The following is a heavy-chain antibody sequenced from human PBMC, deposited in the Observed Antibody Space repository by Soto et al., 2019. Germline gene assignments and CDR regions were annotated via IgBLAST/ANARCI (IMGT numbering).Heavy chain of an antibody. CDR1: GGTFSSYI. J-gene: IGHJ4*02. Sequence: QVQLVQSGAEVKKPGSSVKVSCKASGGTFSSYIITWVRQAPGQGLEWMGRIIPILDVATYAQKFQGRVTITADNSTSTAYMELSSLRSDDTAVYYCARRAVTYYYDTSGYLSFDYWGQGTTVTVSS. CDR3: ARRAVTYYYDTSGYLSFDY. CDR2: IIPILDVA. V-gene: IGHV1-69*02. D-gene: IGHD3-22*01.